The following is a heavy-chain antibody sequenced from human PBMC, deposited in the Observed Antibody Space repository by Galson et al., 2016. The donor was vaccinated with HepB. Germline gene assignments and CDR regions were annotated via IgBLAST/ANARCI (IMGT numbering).Heavy chain of an antibody. Sequence: SLRLSCAASGITFTNYGMHWVRQAPGKGLEWVAVISHDGNIQHYADSVKGRFTISRDNSKNTLYLQMNSLRAEDTAMYFCAKVEEPTRGPDGFDIWGQGTMVTVSS. D-gene: IGHD1-1*01. V-gene: IGHV3-30*18. J-gene: IGHJ3*02. CDR1: GITFTNYG. CDR3: AKVEEPTRGPDGFDI. CDR2: ISHDGNIQ.